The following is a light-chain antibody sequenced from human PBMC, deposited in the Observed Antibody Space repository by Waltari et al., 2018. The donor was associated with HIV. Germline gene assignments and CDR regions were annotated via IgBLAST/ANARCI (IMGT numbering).Light chain of an antibody. J-gene: IGLJ3*02. CDR3: QSYDSSLSAWV. CDR2: GDK. V-gene: IGLV1-40*01. Sequence: QSVLPQPPSVSGAPGQRVSISCTGISPNIGAGHVVHWYQELPGTAPKLLIYGDKNRPSGVPDRFSGSKSGTSASLAITGLQFEDEADYYCQSYDSSLSAWVFGGGTKLTVL. CDR1: SPNIGAGHV.